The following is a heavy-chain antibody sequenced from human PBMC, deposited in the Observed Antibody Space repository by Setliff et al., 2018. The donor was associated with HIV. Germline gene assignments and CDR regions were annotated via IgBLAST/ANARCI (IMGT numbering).Heavy chain of an antibody. CDR3: ARDVDYTDAFDI. J-gene: IGHJ3*02. CDR2: ISPNSGGT. Sequence: ASVKVSCKASGYTFTGYYIHWVRQAPGQGLEWMGRISPNSGGTNYAEKFQGRVTMTRDTSISTAYMELRSLRSDDTAVYYCARDVDYTDAFDIWGQGTMVTVSS. V-gene: IGHV1-2*06. D-gene: IGHD4-4*01. CDR1: GYTFTGYY.